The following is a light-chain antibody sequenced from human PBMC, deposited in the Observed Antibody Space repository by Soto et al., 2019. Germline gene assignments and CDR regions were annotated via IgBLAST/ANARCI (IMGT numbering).Light chain of an antibody. V-gene: IGKV3-15*01. CDR3: QQYNNWPPIT. J-gene: IGKJ5*01. CDR1: QSVRSK. Sequence: EVVMTQSPDTLSVSPGETVTLSCRASQSVRSKLAWYQQKPGQAPRLFIYGASTRATGIPARFSGSGSGTEFTLTISSLQSEDSAVYYCQQYNNWPPITFGQGTRLEIK. CDR2: GAS.